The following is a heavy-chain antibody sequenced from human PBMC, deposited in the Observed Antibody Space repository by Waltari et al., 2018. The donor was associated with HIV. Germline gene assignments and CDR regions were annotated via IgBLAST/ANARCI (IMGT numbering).Heavy chain of an antibody. Sequence: EVQLVESGGGLVQPGGSLRLSCAASGFIFSTSWMHWVRQVPGKGLLWVSRVNSDGSNTRYADSVKGRFTISRDSAKNTLYLQMNSLRAEDTAVYYCARGGGARSNGPFDNWGQGTLVTVSS. CDR3: ARGGGARSNGPFDN. V-gene: IGHV3-74*01. J-gene: IGHJ4*02. CDR1: GFIFSTSW. D-gene: IGHD5-18*01. CDR2: VNSDGSNT.